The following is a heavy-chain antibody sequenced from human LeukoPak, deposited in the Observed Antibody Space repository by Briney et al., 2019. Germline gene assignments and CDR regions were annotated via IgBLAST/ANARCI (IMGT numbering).Heavy chain of an antibody. CDR2: INPNSGGT. CDR3: ARAPYDYVWGSYRYPFDY. D-gene: IGHD3-16*02. Sequence: ASVKVSCKASGYTFTSYYMHWVRQAPGQGLEWMGWINPNSGGTNYAQKFQGRVTMTRDTSISTAYMELSRLRSDDTAVYYCARAPYDYVWGSYRYPFDYWGQGTLVTVSS. J-gene: IGHJ4*02. V-gene: IGHV1-2*02. CDR1: GYTFTSYY.